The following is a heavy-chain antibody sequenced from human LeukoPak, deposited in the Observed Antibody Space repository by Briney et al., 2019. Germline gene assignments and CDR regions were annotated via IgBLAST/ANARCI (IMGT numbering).Heavy chain of an antibody. Sequence: SETLSLTCTVSGGSLSRYYWSWIRQHPGNGLEWIGYIPYTGSTTYNSSLKSRVTISLDTSQNQFSLKLTSVTPADTAVYYCAGSYYDILTGSKSGFYMDVWGKGTTVTISS. V-gene: IGHV4-59*01. D-gene: IGHD3-9*01. CDR2: IPYTGST. CDR1: GGSLSRYY. J-gene: IGHJ6*03. CDR3: AGSYYDILTGSKSGFYMDV.